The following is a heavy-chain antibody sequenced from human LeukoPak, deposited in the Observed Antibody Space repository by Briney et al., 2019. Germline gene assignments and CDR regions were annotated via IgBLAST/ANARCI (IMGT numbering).Heavy chain of an antibody. CDR1: GGSISRDY. D-gene: IGHD3-16*02. J-gene: IGHJ5*02. Sequence: PSETLSLTCTVSGGSISRDYWSWIRQPPGKGLEWIGYIDYAGRTTYNPSLKSRVTISVDTSKNQFSLRLSSVTAADTAVYYCARAVEASLQPRFDPWGLGILVTVSS. V-gene: IGHV4-59*01. CDR3: ARAVEASLQPRFDP. CDR2: IDYAGRT.